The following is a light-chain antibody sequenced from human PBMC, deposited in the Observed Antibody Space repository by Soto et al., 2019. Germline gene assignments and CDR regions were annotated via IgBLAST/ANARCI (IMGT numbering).Light chain of an antibody. CDR3: QQYGSSPLT. CDR1: QSVSSSY. CDR2: GAS. J-gene: IGKJ1*01. V-gene: IGKV3-20*01. Sequence: EIPLTQSPGTLSLSPGEGATLSCRASQSVSSSYLDWYQQKPGQAPRLLIYGASNRATGIPDRFSGSGSGTDFTLTISRLEPEDCAVYYCQQYGSSPLTFGQGTKVEIK.